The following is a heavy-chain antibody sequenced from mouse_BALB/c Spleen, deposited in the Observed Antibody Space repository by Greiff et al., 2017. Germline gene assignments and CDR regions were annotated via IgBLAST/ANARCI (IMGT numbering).Heavy chain of an antibody. CDR3: TRLWLRRNFDY. Sequence: EVKLVESGGGLVQPGGSLKLSCAASGFTFSSYGMSWVRQTPDKRLELVATINSNGGSTYYPDSVKGRFTISRDNAKNTLYLQMSSLKSEDTAMYYCTRLWLRRNFDYWGQGTTLTVSS. CDR2: INSNGGST. V-gene: IGHV5-6-3*01. CDR1: GFTFSSYG. D-gene: IGHD2-2*01. J-gene: IGHJ2*01.